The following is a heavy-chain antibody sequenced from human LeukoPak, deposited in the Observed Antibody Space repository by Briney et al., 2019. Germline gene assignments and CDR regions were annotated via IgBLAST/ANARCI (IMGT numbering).Heavy chain of an antibody. V-gene: IGHV4-59*12. CDR1: GGSMSPYH. D-gene: IGHD3-9*01. CDR3: ARGPRYFDWLPFDY. J-gene: IGHJ4*02. CDR2: IYYSGST. Sequence: SETLSLTCTVSGGSMSPYHWGWIRQPPGKGLEWTGYIYYSGSTNYSPSLKSRVTISVDTSKNQFSLKLSSVTAADTAVYYCARGPRYFDWLPFDYWGQGTLVTVSS.